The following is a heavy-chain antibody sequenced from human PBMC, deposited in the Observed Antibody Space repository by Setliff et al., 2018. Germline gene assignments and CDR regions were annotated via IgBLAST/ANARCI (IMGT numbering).Heavy chain of an antibody. Sequence: SETLSLTCAVYGGSFSGHHWGWIRQSPEKGLEWIASMYFGGTTQYNPSLKSRVTISVDTSKNRFTLNLRSVTAADTAVYYCARHAITQSLVADFWGQGILVTVS. CDR3: ARHAITQSLVADF. V-gene: IGHV4-39*01. CDR1: GGSFSGHH. J-gene: IGHJ4*02. CDR2: MYFGGTT. D-gene: IGHD2-8*02.